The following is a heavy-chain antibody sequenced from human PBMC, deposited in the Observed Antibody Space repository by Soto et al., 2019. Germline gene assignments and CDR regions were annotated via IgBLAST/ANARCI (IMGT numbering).Heavy chain of an antibody. CDR3: GCPSRYSCSWYGWGYFDY. V-gene: IGHV3-30*03. CDR2: ISYDGSNK. CDR1: GFTFSSYG. Sequence: QVQLVESGGGVVQPGRSLRLSCAASGFTFSSYGMHWVRQAPGKGLEWVAVISYDGSNKYYADSVKGRFTISRDNCKNALYLHMNSLRAEDTAVYYCGCPSRYSCSWYGWGYFDYWGQGPLVTVSS. J-gene: IGHJ4*02. D-gene: IGHD6-13*01.